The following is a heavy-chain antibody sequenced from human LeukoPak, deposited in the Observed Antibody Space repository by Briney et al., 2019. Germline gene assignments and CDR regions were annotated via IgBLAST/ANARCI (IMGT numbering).Heavy chain of an antibody. CDR3: ARDGSGSYYSYYFDY. CDR2: ISYDGSNK. V-gene: IGHV3-30*04. D-gene: IGHD3-10*01. J-gene: IGHJ4*02. Sequence: GRSLRLSCAASGFTFSSYAMHWVRQAPGKGLEWVAVISYDGSNKYYADSVKGRFTISRDNSKNTLYLQMNSLRAEDTAVYCCARDGSGSYYSYYFDYWGQGTLVTVSS. CDR1: GFTFSSYA.